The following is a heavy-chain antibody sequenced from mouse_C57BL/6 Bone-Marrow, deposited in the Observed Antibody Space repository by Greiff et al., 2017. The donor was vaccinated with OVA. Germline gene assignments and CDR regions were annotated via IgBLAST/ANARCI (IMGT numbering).Heavy chain of an antibody. D-gene: IGHD1-1*01. CDR1: GFTFSDYY. CDR3: ARQNYGSGAMDY. CDR2: ISNGGGST. J-gene: IGHJ4*01. V-gene: IGHV5-12*01. Sequence: EVKLVESGGGLVQPGGSLKLSCAASGFTFSDYYMYWVRQTPEKRLEWVAYISNGGGSTYYPDTVKGRFTISRDNAKNTLYLQMSRLKSEDTAMYYCARQNYGSGAMDYWGQGTSVTVSS.